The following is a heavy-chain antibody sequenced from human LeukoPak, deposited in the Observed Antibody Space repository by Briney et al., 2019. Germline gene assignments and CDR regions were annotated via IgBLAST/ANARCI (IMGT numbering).Heavy chain of an antibody. V-gene: IGHV5-51*01. D-gene: IGHD6-13*01. CDR2: IYPGDSDT. CDR3: ARRSSSCYSD. Sequence: PGESLKISCKGAGYSFTTQWIGWVRQMPGKGLEWMGIIYPGDSDTRYSPSFQGQVTISADKSISTAYLQWSSLKASDTAMYYCARRSSSCYSDWGQGTLVTVSS. CDR1: GYSFTTQW. J-gene: IGHJ4*02.